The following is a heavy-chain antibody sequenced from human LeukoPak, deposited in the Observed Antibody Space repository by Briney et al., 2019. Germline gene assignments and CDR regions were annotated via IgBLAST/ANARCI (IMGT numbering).Heavy chain of an antibody. J-gene: IGHJ3*01. CDR2: IYSGGST. D-gene: IGHD1-26*01. V-gene: IGHV3-66*01. CDR1: GFTVSSNY. CDR3: ARDEDEWELLKS. Sequence: GGSLRLSCAASGFTVSSNYMSWVRQAPGKGLEWVSVIYSGGSTYYADSVKGRFTISRDNSKNTLYLQMNSLRAEDTAVYYCARDEDEWELLKSWGQGTMVTVSS.